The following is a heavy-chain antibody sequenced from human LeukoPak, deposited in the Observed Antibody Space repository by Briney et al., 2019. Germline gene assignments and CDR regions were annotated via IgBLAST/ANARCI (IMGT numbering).Heavy chain of an antibody. CDR1: GFTFSSYG. J-gene: IGHJ5*02. D-gene: IGHD3-10*01. CDR3: AKDPLVRGVIISNWFDP. V-gene: IGHV3-30*02. CDR2: IRYDGSNK. Sequence: PGGSLRLSCAASGFTFSSYGMHWVRQAPGKGLEWVAFIRYDGSNKYYADSVKGRFTISRDNSKNTLYLQMNSLRAEDTAVYYCAKDPLVRGVIISNWFDPWGQGTLVTVSS.